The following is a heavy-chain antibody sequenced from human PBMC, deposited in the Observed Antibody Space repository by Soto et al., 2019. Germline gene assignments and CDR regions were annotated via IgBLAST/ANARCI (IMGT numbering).Heavy chain of an antibody. J-gene: IGHJ4*02. D-gene: IGHD3-3*01. CDR3: PKAVYDFWSVPKSYFDY. CDR1: GFTFSSYA. CDR2: IRGSGGST. V-gene: IGHV3-23*01. Sequence: EVQLLESGGGLVQPGGSLSLACAASGFTFSSYAMSCVRQAPGKGLEWGSAIRGSGGSTYYADSVKGRFTISRDNSTNTLYLQMTSLRAEDTAVYYCPKAVYDFWSVPKSYFDYWGQGALVTVSS.